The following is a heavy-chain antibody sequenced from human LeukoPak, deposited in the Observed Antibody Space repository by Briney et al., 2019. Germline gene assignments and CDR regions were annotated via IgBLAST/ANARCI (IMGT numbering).Heavy chain of an antibody. V-gene: IGHV4-39*07. CDR2: IYYSGST. Sequence: PSETLSLTCTVSGGSISSSSYYWGWIRQPPGRGLEWIGSIYYSGSTYYNPSLKSRVTISVDTSKNQFSLKLSSVTAADTAVYYCARVIMVRGVKGYYYGMDVWGQGTTVTVSS. J-gene: IGHJ6*02. CDR1: GGSISSSSYY. D-gene: IGHD3-10*01. CDR3: ARVIMVRGVKGYYYGMDV.